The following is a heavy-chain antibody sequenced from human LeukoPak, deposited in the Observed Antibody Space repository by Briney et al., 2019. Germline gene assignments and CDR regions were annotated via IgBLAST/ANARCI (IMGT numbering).Heavy chain of an antibody. V-gene: IGHV4-39*07. CDR2: IYYSGST. J-gene: IGHJ5*02. Sequence: SETLSLTCTVSRGSISGYSWSWIRQPPGKGLEWIGSIYYSGSTYYNPSLKSRVTISVDTSKNQFSLKLSSVTAADTAVYYCARAGTPNRYCSGGSCYYWFDPWGQGTLVTVSS. D-gene: IGHD2-15*01. CDR3: ARAGTPNRYCSGGSCYYWFDP. CDR1: RGSISGYS.